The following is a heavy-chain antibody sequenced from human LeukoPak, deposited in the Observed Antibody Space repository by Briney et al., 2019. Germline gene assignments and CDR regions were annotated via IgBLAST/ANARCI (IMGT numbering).Heavy chain of an antibody. CDR3: ARGRDGYNPDY. CDR2: IIPIFGTA. J-gene: IGHJ4*02. V-gene: IGHV1-69*13. D-gene: IGHD5-24*01. CDR1: GGTFSSYA. Sequence: ASVKVSCKASGGTFSSYAICWVRQAPGQGLEWMGGIIPIFGTANYAQKFQGRVTITADESTSTAYMELSSLRSEDTAVYYCARGRDGYNPDYWGQGTLVTVSS.